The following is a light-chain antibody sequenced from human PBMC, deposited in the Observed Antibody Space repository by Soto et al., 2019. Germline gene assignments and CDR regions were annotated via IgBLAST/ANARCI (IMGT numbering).Light chain of an antibody. Sequence: MFTQSPCTLSLYPGERVTLSCRASQSISNNHLAWYQQKPGQAPRLLIHGTSNRATGIPDRFSGSGSGTDFTLTISRLEPEDFAVYYCHQYSSSTKTFGQGTKVDIK. CDR3: HQYSSSTKT. J-gene: IGKJ1*01. CDR1: QSISNNH. V-gene: IGKV3-20*01. CDR2: GTS.